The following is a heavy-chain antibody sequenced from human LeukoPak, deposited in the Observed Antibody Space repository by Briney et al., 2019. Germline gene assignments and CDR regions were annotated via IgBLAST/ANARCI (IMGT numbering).Heavy chain of an antibody. J-gene: IGHJ4*02. CDR1: GYAFTSYD. V-gene: IGHV1-8*01. CDR2: MNPNSSNT. CDR3: ARSTRVWFGEQADY. Sequence: AGGMLSCKGAGYAFTSYDINRGRQGQGQGHGRKEWMNPNSSNTGYAQKFQGRVTMPSNNSISTAYMQLSSLRSDDTAVYYCARSTRVWFGEQADYWGQGTLVTVSS. D-gene: IGHD3-10*01.